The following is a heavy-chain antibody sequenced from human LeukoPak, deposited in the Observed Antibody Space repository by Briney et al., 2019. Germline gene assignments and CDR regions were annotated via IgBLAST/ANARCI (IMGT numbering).Heavy chain of an antibody. J-gene: IGHJ6*03. CDR3: ARIVVALTYYYYMDV. CDR2: IYYSGTT. Sequence: SETLSLTCTVSGGSISSSSYYWGWIRKPPGKGRECLGSIYYSGTTYYNPSLKSRVTISVDTSKNQFSLKLSSVTAADTAVYYCARIVVALTYYYYMDVWGKGARSPSP. V-gene: IGHV4-39*01. D-gene: IGHD3-22*01. CDR1: GGSISSSSYY.